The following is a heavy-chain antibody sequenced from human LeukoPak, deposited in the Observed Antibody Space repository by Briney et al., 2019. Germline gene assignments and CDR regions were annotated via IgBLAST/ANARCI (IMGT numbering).Heavy chain of an antibody. J-gene: IGHJ6*03. Sequence: GGSLRLSCAASGFTFSSYSMNWVRQAPGKGLEWVSCISSSSSYIYYAESVKGRFTISRDKAKNSLYMQMNSLRAEDTAVYYCARGGYDSTGYYMDVWGKGTPVTVSS. CDR3: ARGGYDSTGYYMDV. CDR1: GFTFSSYS. V-gene: IGHV3-21*01. D-gene: IGHD3-22*01. CDR2: ISSSSSYI.